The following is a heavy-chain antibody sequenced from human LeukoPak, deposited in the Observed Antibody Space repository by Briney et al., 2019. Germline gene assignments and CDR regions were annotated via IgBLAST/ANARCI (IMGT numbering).Heavy chain of an antibody. D-gene: IGHD1-26*01. V-gene: IGHV4-30-4*07. J-gene: IGHJ4*02. CDR2: IYHNGST. CDR3: ARDQGGPTAY. Sequence: PSETLSLTCAVSGGSISSGGYSWSWIRQPPGKGLEWIGYIYHNGSTYYNPSLKSRVTISEDTSKNQFSLKLSSVTAADTAVYYCARDQGGPTAYWGQGTLVIVSS. CDR1: GGSISSGGYS.